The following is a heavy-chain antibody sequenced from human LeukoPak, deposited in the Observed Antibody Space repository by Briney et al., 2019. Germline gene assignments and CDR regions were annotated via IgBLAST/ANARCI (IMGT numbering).Heavy chain of an antibody. CDR2: IQYDGSEK. Sequence: GGSLRLSSAASGLTLTFSTSGIHWVRQTPGKGLEWVAFIQYDGSEKYYADSVKGRCTTSRDNSKNTVYLQMNSLTGEDTAIYYCAREGGTIEIGEFDYWGQGTLVTVSS. CDR3: AREGGTIEIGEFDY. V-gene: IGHV3-30*02. CDR1: GLTLTFSTSG. D-gene: IGHD3-16*02. J-gene: IGHJ4*02.